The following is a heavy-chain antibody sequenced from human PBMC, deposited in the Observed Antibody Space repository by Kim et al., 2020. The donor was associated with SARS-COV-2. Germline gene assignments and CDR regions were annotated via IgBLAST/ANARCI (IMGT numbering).Heavy chain of an antibody. CDR3: AKESTYRSLNWNSLDY. CDR2: ISYDGSNK. CDR1: GFTFSSYG. V-gene: IGHV3-30*18. J-gene: IGHJ4*02. D-gene: IGHD1-7*01. Sequence: GGSLRLSCAASGFTFSSYGMHWVRQTPGKGLEWVAVISYDGSNKYYADSVKGRFTISRDNSKNTLYLQMNSLRVEDMAVYYCAKESTYRSLNWNSLDYWGQGTLVTVSS.